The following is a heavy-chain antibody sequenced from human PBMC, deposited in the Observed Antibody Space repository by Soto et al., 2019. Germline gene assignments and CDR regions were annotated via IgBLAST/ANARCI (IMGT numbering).Heavy chain of an antibody. CDR2: IIPMLAAP. Sequence: QGQLVRSGAEVKKPGSSVKVSCKASGGSFRTYAINWVRQVPGQGLEWMGGIIPMLAAPTYAQKFQGRLTITADESTTTVYMELSSLTSEDTAVYYCARVGPPSPSVIWFFDLWGRGTLVTVSS. D-gene: IGHD2-21*01. V-gene: IGHV1-69*01. J-gene: IGHJ2*01. CDR3: ARVGPPSPSVIWFFDL. CDR1: GGSFRTYA.